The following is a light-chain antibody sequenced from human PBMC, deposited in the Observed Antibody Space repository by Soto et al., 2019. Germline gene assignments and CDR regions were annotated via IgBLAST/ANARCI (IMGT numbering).Light chain of an antibody. CDR2: YDS. CDR3: QVWDSSSDHVV. V-gene: IGLV3-21*04. CDR1: NIGSKR. Sequence: SYELTQPPSVSVAPGKTARITCGGNNIGSKRVHWYQQKPGQAPVLVIYYDSDRPSGIPERFSGSNSGNTATLTLSRVEAGDEAEYYCQVWDSSSDHVVFGGGTKRTVL. J-gene: IGLJ2*01.